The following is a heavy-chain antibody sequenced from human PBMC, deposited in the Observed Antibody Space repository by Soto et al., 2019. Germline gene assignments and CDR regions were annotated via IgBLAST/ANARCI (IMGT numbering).Heavy chain of an antibody. CDR1: GGSISNYY. CDR2: IYYSGST. V-gene: IGHV4-59*08. D-gene: IGHD3-10*01. J-gene: IGHJ4*02. CDR3: ARGEITYYDGSGSYYFDY. Sequence: SETLSLTCTVSGGSISNYYWSWIRQPPGKGLEWIGYIYYSGSTNYNPSLKSRVTISVDTSKNQFSLKLSSVTAADTAVYYCARGEITYYDGSGSYYFDYWGQGTLLTVSS.